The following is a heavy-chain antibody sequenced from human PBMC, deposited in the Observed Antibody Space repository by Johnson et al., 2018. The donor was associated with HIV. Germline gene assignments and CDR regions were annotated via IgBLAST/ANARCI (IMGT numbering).Heavy chain of an antibody. CDR3: ARGTRAAGMALMLDI. V-gene: IGHV3-48*01. CDR2: ISSSSSTI. CDR1: GFTFSSYS. D-gene: IGHD6-13*01. Sequence: VQLVESGGVVVQPGGSLRLSCAASGFTFSSYSMNWVRQAPGKGLEWVSYISSSSSTIYYADSVKGRFTISRDNAKNSLYLQMNSLRAEDTAVYYCARGTRAAGMALMLDIWGQGTMVTVSS. J-gene: IGHJ3*02.